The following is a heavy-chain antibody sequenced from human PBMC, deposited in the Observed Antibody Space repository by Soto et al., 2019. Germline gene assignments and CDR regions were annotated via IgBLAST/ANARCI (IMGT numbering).Heavy chain of an antibody. CDR2: ISSSSTI. CDR3: ARETFRDYYGSGSYLDWFDP. CDR1: GFTFSSYS. J-gene: IGHJ5*02. V-gene: IGHV3-48*02. Sequence: GGSLRLSCAASGFTFSSYSMNWVRQAPGKGLEWVSYISSSSTIYYADSVKGRLTISRDNAKNSLYMQMNSLRDEDTAVYYCARETFRDYYGSGSYLDWFDPWGQGTLVTVSS. D-gene: IGHD3-10*01.